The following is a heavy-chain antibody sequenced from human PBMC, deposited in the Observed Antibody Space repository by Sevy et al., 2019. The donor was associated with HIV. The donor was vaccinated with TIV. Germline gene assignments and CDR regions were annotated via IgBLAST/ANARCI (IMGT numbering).Heavy chain of an antibody. Sequence: HPRGSLRLSCTASGFTFSDYAMSWVRQAPGKGLEWVGFIKTKTYGGTTEYAGSVKGRSIISRDDSKNIAYLQMNSLKTEDTAVYYCTRDLYGSGWFYFDYWGQGTLVTVSS. CDR3: TRDLYGSGWFYFDY. D-gene: IGHD6-19*01. CDR2: IKTKTYGGTT. V-gene: IGHV3-49*04. CDR1: GFTFSDYA. J-gene: IGHJ4*02.